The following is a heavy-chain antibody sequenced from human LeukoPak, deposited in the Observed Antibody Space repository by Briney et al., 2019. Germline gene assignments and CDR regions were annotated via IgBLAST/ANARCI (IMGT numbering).Heavy chain of an antibody. CDR2: ISYDGSNK. Sequence: PGRSLRLSCAASGFTFSSYAMHWVRQAPGKGLHWVAVISYDGSNKYYADSVKGRFTISRDNSKNTLYLQLNSLRPEDTALYYCARDGYCSSTGCSAYFFDPWGQGTPVTVSS. CDR1: GFTFSSYA. V-gene: IGHV3-30-3*01. CDR3: ARDGYCSSTGCSAYFFDP. J-gene: IGHJ5*02. D-gene: IGHD2-2*03.